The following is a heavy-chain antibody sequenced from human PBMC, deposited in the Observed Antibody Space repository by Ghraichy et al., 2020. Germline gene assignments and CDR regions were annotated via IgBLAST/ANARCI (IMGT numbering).Heavy chain of an antibody. Sequence: ASVKVSCKVSGYTLTELSMHWVRQAPGKGLEWMGGFDPEDGETIYAQKFQGRVTMTEDTSTDTAYMELSSLRSEDTAVYYCATERYYYDSSGYYPYWYFDLWGRGTLVTVSS. CDR2: FDPEDGET. V-gene: IGHV1-24*01. CDR3: ATERYYYDSSGYYPYWYFDL. J-gene: IGHJ2*01. CDR1: GYTLTELS. D-gene: IGHD3-22*01.